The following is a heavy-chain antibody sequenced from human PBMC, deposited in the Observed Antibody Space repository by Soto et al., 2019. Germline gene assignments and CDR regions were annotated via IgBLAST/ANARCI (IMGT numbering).Heavy chain of an antibody. J-gene: IGHJ6*02. CDR1: GGSFSGYY. CDR3: ARSSGTSGSYFYYGMDV. Sequence: SETLSLTCAVHGGSFSGYYWSWIRQPPGKGLEWIGEINHSGSTNYNPSLKSRVTISVDTSKNQFSLKLSSVTAADTAVYYCARSSGTSGSYFYYGMDVWGQGTTVTVSS. D-gene: IGHD3-10*01. CDR2: INHSGST. V-gene: IGHV4-34*01.